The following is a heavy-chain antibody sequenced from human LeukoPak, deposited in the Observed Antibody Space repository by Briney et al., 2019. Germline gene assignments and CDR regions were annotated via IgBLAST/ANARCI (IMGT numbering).Heavy chain of an antibody. CDR1: GGTFSDYA. Sequence: ASVKVSCKASGGTFSDYALNWVRQAPGQGLEWMGVFIPILGTANSTQKFQGRVTITADISTNTVYMELSSLRSEDTAVYFCAGIPVFGVVLHQEPVWGQGTMVTVSS. CDR3: AGIPVFGVVLHQEPV. J-gene: IGHJ3*01. CDR2: FIPILGTA. D-gene: IGHD3-3*01. V-gene: IGHV1-69*10.